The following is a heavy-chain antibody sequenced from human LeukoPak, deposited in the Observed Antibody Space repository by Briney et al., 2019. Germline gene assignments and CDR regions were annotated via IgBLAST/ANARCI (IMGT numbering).Heavy chain of an antibody. CDR2: IYYSGST. J-gene: IGHJ4*02. CDR1: GGSISSSSYY. Sequence: SEALSLTCTVSGGSISSSSYYWGWIRQPPGKGLEWIGSIYYSGSTYYNPSLKSRVTISVDTSKNQFSLKLSSVTAADTAVYYCARVRDGYNWVDYWGQGTLVTVSS. D-gene: IGHD5-24*01. CDR3: ARVRDGYNWVDY. V-gene: IGHV4-39*07.